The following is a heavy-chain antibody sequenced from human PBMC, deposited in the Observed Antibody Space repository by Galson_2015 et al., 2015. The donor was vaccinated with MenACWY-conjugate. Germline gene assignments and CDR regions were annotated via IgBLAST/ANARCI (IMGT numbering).Heavy chain of an antibody. J-gene: IGHJ4*02. CDR3: ARPGLEDNFRGAY. CDR2: IIPFLGMA. V-gene: IGHV1-69*04. CDR1: GGAFSNYA. D-gene: IGHD1-1*01. Sequence: SVKVSCKASGGAFSNYAISWVRQAPGQGLEWMGRIIPFLGMANYAETFQGRVTITAEKSTTTVYMEVTGLRSDDTAVYYCARPGLEDNFRGAYWGQGTLVTVSS.